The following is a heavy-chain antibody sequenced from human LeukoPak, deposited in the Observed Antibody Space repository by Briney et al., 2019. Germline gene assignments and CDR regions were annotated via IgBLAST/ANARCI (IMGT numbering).Heavy chain of an antibody. Sequence: GGSLRLSCAASGFTFSGYWMSWVRQAPGKGLERVANIKQDGTETYYVDSVKGRFTISRDNAKNSLYLQMNSLRAEETAVYYCARGRIFSYWGQGTLVTVSS. CDR3: ARGRIFSY. V-gene: IGHV3-7*01. CDR2: IKQDGTET. J-gene: IGHJ4*02. CDR1: GFTFSGYW.